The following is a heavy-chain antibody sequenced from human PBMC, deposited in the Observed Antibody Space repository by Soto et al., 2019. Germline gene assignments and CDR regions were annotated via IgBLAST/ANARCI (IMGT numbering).Heavy chain of an antibody. CDR2: ISAHNGNT. CDR1: GYDFTTYG. CDR3: ARGRYGDY. Sequence: QVHLVQSGAEVKKPGASVKVSCKGSGYDFTTYGITWVRQAPGQGLEWMAWISAHNGNTDYAQKHKGRVTVTRDTSTSTADMELRSLRSDDTAGYYCARGRYGDYWGQGALVTVSS. V-gene: IGHV1-18*01. J-gene: IGHJ4*02. D-gene: IGHD1-1*01.